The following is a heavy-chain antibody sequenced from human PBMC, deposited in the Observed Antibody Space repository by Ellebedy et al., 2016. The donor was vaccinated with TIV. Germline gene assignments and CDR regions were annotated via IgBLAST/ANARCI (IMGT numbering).Heavy chain of an antibody. CDR2: ITGTAGSA. V-gene: IGHV3-23*01. D-gene: IGHD3-3*01. Sequence: GGSLRLSXEASGFTFSTRAMSWVRQAPGKGLEWVSAITGTAGSAYYADSVKGRFAISRDSPKNTLYLQMNSLRAEDTAVYYCAHLYDFWSGLNYFDSWGQGTLVTVSS. CDR3: AHLYDFWSGLNYFDS. J-gene: IGHJ4*02. CDR1: GFTFSTRA.